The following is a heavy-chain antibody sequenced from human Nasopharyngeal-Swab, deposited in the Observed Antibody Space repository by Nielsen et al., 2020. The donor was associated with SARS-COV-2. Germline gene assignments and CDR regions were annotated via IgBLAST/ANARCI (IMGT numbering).Heavy chain of an antibody. J-gene: IGHJ4*02. CDR2: IEKDGSAQ. CDR3: VTKTSGAIKAPAY. Sequence: GESLKISCVASGLAFSQYWLGWVRHAPGQGPEWVANIEKDGSAQYYLDSVKGRFTISRDNDKNSVSLQMDSLRADDTAVYFCVTKTSGAIKAPAYWGQGTRVTVSS. V-gene: IGHV3-7*03. D-gene: IGHD2-15*01. CDR1: GLAFSQYW.